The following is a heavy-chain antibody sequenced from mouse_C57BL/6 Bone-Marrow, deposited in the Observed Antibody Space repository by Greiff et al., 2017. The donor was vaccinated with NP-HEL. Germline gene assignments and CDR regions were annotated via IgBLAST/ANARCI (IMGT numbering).Heavy chain of an antibody. V-gene: IGHV1-61*01. CDR2: IYPSDSET. CDR3: AREGYWGYFDV. Sequence: QVQLQQPGAELVRPGSSVKLSCKASGYTFTSYWMDWVKQRPGQGLEWIGNIYPSDSETHYNQKFKDKATLTVDKSSSTAYMQLSSLTSEDSAVYYCAREGYWGYFDVWGTGTTVTVSS. D-gene: IGHD4-1*01. CDR1: GYTFTSYW. J-gene: IGHJ1*03.